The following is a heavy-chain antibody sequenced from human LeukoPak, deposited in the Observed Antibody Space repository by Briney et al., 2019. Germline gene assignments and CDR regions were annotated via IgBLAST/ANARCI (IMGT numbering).Heavy chain of an antibody. CDR3: AKDQCSSTSCSPFDY. CDR1: GFTFSIYG. J-gene: IGHJ4*02. Sequence: GRSLRLSCAASGFTFSIYGMHWVRHAPGKGLERVAFIPYDGSNKYYADSVKGRFNISRDNSKNTLYLQRNSLRAEDTAVYYCAKDQCSSTSCSPFDYWGQGTLVTVSS. D-gene: IGHD2-2*01. V-gene: IGHV3-30*02. CDR2: IPYDGSNK.